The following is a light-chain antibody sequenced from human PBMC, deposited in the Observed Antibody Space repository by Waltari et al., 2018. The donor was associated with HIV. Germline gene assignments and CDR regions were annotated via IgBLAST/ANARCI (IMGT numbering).Light chain of an antibody. J-gene: IGLJ1*01. CDR3: SSYTSSSTLV. Sequence: QSALTQPASVSGSPGQSITISCTGTTSDVGAYKYVSWYQQHPGKAHKLMIYEVSNRPSGVSNRFSGSKSGNTASLTISGLQAEDEADYFCSSYTSSSTLVFGSGTKVTVL. CDR1: TSDVGAYKY. V-gene: IGLV2-14*01. CDR2: EVS.